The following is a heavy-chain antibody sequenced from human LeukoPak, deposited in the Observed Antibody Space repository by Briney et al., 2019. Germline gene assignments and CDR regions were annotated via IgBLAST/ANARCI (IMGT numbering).Heavy chain of an antibody. CDR1: GGTFSSYA. Sequence: ASVKVSCKASGGTFSSYAISWVRQAPGQGLEWMGGIIPIFGTANYAQKFQGRVTITADESASTAYMELSSLRSEDTAVYYCARPESVIAAAGLDAFDIWGQGTMVTVSS. CDR2: IIPIFGTA. V-gene: IGHV1-69*13. D-gene: IGHD6-13*01. J-gene: IGHJ3*02. CDR3: ARPESVIAAAGLDAFDI.